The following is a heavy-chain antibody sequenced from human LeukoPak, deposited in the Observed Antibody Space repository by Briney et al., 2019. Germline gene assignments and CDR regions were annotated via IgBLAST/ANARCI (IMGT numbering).Heavy chain of an antibody. V-gene: IGHV3-30*02. CDR3: ARGRSSARGNDY. D-gene: IGHD3-22*01. Sequence: AGGSLRFXCAASGFTFSSYGMNWVRQAPGKGLEWVAFIRYDGSDKYYADSVKGRFTVSRDNSKNMVYLQMNSLRAEDTAVYYCARGRSSARGNDYWGQGTLVTVSS. J-gene: IGHJ4*02. CDR1: GFTFSSYG. CDR2: IRYDGSDK.